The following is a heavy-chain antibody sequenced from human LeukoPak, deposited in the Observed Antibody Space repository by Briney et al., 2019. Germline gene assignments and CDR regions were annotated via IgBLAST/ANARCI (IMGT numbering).Heavy chain of an antibody. D-gene: IGHD3-22*01. Sequence: GGSLRLSCAASGFXFSSYEINWVRQAPGKGLEWVSFISSSGSAIHYADSVRGRFTISRDNAKNSLFLQMSRLRAEDTAVYYCAREKLSFFDSSGYFDHWGQGTLVTVSS. J-gene: IGHJ4*02. CDR3: AREKLSFFDSSGYFDH. V-gene: IGHV3-48*03. CDR1: GFXFSSYE. CDR2: ISSSGSAI.